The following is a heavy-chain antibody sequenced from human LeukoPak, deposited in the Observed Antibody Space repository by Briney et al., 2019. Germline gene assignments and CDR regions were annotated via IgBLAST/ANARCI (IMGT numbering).Heavy chain of an antibody. Sequence: GGSLRLSCAASGFTVSSHFMSWDRQAPGERLEWVSVIYSGGSTYYADSLKGRFTISRDNYKNTLYLPMHSLSGKDTRVYYCAKGFLPYSSGWYGQNYFDYWGQGTLVTVSS. D-gene: IGHD6-19*01. V-gene: IGHV3-53*01. CDR2: IYSGGST. CDR1: GFTVSSHF. CDR3: AKGFLPYSSGWYGQNYFDY. J-gene: IGHJ4*02.